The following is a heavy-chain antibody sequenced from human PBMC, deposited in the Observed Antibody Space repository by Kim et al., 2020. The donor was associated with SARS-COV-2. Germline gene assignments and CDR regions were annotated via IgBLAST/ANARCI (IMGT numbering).Heavy chain of an antibody. CDR1: GYSISSGYH. J-gene: IGHJ4*02. CDR2: IYHSGST. D-gene: IGHD1-26*01. Sequence: SETLSLTCTVSGYSISSGYHWGWIRQPPGKGLEWIGSIYHSGSTYYNPSLKSRVTISVDTSKNQFSLKLSFVTAADTAVYYCARDLGSGSYYGVNYWGQGTLVTVSS. V-gene: IGHV4-38-2*02. CDR3: ARDLGSGSYYGVNY.